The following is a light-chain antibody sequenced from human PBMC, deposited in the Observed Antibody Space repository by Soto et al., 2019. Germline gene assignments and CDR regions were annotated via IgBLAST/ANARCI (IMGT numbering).Light chain of an antibody. Sequence: DIQMTQSPSSLSASVGDRVTITCRASQSISSYLKWYQQKPVKAPKLRIYAASSLQSGVPSRFSGSGSGTDFILTISSLHPEDFASYYCQQSYRTPWTFGQGTKVEIK. CDR2: AAS. J-gene: IGKJ1*01. V-gene: IGKV1-39*01. CDR1: QSISSY. CDR3: QQSYRTPWT.